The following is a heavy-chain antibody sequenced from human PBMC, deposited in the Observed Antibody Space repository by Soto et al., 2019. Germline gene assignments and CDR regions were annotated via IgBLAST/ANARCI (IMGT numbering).Heavy chain of an antibody. CDR3: ARAQAPYERSYGYVNY. CDR1: GFTFSSYG. Sequence: GGSLRLSCAASGFTFSSYGMHWVRQAPGKGLEWVAVIWYDGSNKYYADSVKGRFTISRDNSKNTLYLQMNSLRAEDTAVYYCARAQAPYERSYGYVNYWGQGTLVTVSS. V-gene: IGHV3-33*01. J-gene: IGHJ4*02. D-gene: IGHD5-18*01. CDR2: IWYDGSNK.